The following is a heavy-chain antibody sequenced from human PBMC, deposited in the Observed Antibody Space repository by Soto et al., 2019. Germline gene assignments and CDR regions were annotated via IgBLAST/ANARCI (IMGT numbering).Heavy chain of an antibody. Sequence: GGSLRLSCAASGSTFSSFDMNWVRQAPGKGLEWVSSIHRASTYISYADSVRGRFTISRDNTKSSLYLQMNSLKVEDTAVYYWARRAVTTYHLFVDWGQGALVTGSS. J-gene: IGHJ4*02. V-gene: IGHV3-21*06. D-gene: IGHD1-1*01. CDR3: ARRAVTTYHLFVD. CDR1: GSTFSSFD. CDR2: IHRASTYI.